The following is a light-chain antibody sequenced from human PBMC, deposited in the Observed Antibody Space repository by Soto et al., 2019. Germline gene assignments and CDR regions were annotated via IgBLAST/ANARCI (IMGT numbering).Light chain of an antibody. V-gene: IGKV1-39*01. CDR1: RSISNY. J-gene: IGKJ3*01. CDR2: GAS. CDR3: QQSYTAPYT. Sequence: DIQMTQSPSSLSASVGDAVSLTCRASRSISNYLNWYQQKPGRAPKLLISGASSLQRGVPSRFSGSGSGTTFTLTIPSLQPDDFAIYFCQQSYTAPYTFGPGTQVEIK.